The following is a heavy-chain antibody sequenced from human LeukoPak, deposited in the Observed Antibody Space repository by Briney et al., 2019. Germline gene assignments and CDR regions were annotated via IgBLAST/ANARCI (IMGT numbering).Heavy chain of an antibody. CDR3: ARGFDSTKVGY. CDR2: ILHSGTT. J-gene: IGHJ4*02. Sequence: PSETLSLTCTVSGGSLSSGCYYWNWIRQHPGKGLEWIGCILHSGTTYYNPSLKSRVTISVHTSMYQCSLKMNSVTAADTGIYYCARGFDSTKVGYWGQGTLVTVSS. CDR1: GGSLSSGCYY. V-gene: IGHV4-31*03. D-gene: IGHD3-10*01.